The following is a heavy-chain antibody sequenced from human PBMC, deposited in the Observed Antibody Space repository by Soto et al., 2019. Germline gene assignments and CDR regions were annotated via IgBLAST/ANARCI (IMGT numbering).Heavy chain of an antibody. CDR3: AKGAFAVGDTNYFFDY. J-gene: IGHJ4*02. CDR2: ISGGGGGT. CDR1: GFTFSNYA. Sequence: EVQLLESGGDLEQPGGSLRLSCAASGFTFSNYAMNWVRQAPEKGLEWVSSISGGGGGTYYADAVKGRFTISRDNSRNMLYLQMNSLRAEDTGAYYCAKGAFAVGDTNYFFDYWGQGPLFTVS. V-gene: IGHV3-23*01. D-gene: IGHD1-26*01.